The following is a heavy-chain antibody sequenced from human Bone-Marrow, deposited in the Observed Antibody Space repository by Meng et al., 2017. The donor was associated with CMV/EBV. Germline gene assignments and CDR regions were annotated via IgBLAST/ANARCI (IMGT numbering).Heavy chain of an antibody. V-gene: IGHV3-74*01. D-gene: IGHD4/OR15-4a*01. CDR2: MDNDGGDI. J-gene: IGHJ5*02. Sequence: LSCAASGFTIKNNWMHWVRQPPERGLVWLSRMDNDGGDIIYADSVKGRFSVSRDDAWKIIYVQMNALRDDDTAVCYCARDSAPNAFDPWGQGALVTVSS. CDR1: GFTIKNNW. CDR3: ARDSAPNAFDP.